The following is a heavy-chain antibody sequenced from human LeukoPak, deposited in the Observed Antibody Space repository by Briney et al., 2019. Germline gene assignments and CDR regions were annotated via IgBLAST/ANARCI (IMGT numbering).Heavy chain of an antibody. V-gene: IGHV3-9*01. J-gene: IGHJ4*02. CDR1: GFTFDDYA. CDR3: AKGARSRSGYTTD. D-gene: IGHD3-3*01. Sequence: PGRSLRLSCAASGFTFDDYAMHWVRQAPGKGLEWVSGISWNSGSIGYADSVKGRFTICRANAKNSLFRQLNLLKTEDTASYSCAKGARSRSGYTTDWGQGILVTVSS. CDR2: ISWNSGSI.